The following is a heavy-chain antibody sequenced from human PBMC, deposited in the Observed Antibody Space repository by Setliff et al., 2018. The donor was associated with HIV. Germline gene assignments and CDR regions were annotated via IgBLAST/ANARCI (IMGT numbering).Heavy chain of an antibody. D-gene: IGHD3-10*01. CDR1: GGSISGHY. Sequence: SETLSLTCTVSGGSISGHYWGWIRQPPGRGLEWIGYIYSSGSTNFNPPLQSRVTISVDTSKNQFSLKLSSVTAADTAVYYCARHSGVASPNWFDPWGQGTLVTVSS. CDR2: IYSSGST. V-gene: IGHV4-4*09. J-gene: IGHJ5*02. CDR3: ARHSGVASPNWFDP.